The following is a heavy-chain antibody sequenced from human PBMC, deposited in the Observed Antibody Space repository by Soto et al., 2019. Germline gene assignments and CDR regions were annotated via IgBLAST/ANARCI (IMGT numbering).Heavy chain of an antibody. J-gene: IGHJ6*02. V-gene: IGHV4-34*01. CDR2: INHSGST. CDR1: AGSFSGYY. CDR3: PRGPYDFWSGYPYGMDV. D-gene: IGHD3-3*01. Sequence: PSETLPLTSAVYAGSFSGYYWSRIRQPPGQGLAWIGEINHSGSTNYNPSLKSRVTISVDTSKNQFSLKLSSVTAADTAVYYCPRGPYDFWSGYPYGMDVWGQGTTVTVSS.